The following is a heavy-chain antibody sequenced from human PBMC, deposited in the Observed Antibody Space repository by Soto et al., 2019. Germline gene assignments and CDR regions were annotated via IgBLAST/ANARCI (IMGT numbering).Heavy chain of an antibody. V-gene: IGHV1-18*01. Sequence: ASVKVSCKASGYTFTNYDIHWVRQAPGQGLEWMGWISAYNGNTNYAQKLQGRVTMTTDTSTSTAYMELRSLRSDDTAVYYCARDYYDSSGYSNWFDPWGQGTLVTVSS. CDR1: GYTFTNYD. D-gene: IGHD3-22*01. CDR3: ARDYYDSSGYSNWFDP. CDR2: ISAYNGNT. J-gene: IGHJ5*02.